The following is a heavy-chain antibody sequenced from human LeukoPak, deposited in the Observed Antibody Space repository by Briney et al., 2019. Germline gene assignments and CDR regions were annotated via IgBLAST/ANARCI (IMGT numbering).Heavy chain of an antibody. CDR2: INPNSGGT. Sequence: ASVKVSCTASGYTFTGYYMHWVRQAPGQGLEWMGRINPNSGGTNYAQKFQGRVTMTRDTSISTAYMELSRLRSDDTAVYYCARDRSYDFWSGFYGMDVWGQGTTVTVSS. CDR3: ARDRSYDFWSGFYGMDV. V-gene: IGHV1-2*06. D-gene: IGHD3-3*01. J-gene: IGHJ6*02. CDR1: GYTFTGYY.